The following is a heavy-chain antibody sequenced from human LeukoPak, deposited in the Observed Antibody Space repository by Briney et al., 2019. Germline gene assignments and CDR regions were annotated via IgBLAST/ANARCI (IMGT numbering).Heavy chain of an antibody. CDR3: ARDLNWAFDY. D-gene: IGHD7-27*01. CDR1: GFTFSSYA. J-gene: IGHJ4*02. CDR2: INSGSSTI. V-gene: IGHV3-48*02. Sequence: GGSLRLSCAASGFTFSSYAMSWVRQAPGKGLEWVSFINSGSSTIKYADSVKGRLTISRDNAKNSLYLQMNSLRDEDTAVYYCARDLNWAFDYWGQGTLVTVSS.